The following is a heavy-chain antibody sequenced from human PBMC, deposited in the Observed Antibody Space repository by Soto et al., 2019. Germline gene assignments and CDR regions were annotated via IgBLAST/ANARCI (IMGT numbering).Heavy chain of an antibody. J-gene: IGHJ2*01. CDR1: GGTFSSHT. CDR2: IIPALGTA. V-gene: IGHV1-69*08. D-gene: IGHD4-17*01. CDR3: ETPDFGDYWYSEH. Sequence: QDQLVQSGAEVKKPGSSVKVSCKASGGTFSSHTFSWVRQAPGQGLEWMGRIIPALGTATYAQKFQGRVTITADDSETTVYMNLTSLISNDKAVYYCETPDFGDYWYSEHWVRGPLVTVSS.